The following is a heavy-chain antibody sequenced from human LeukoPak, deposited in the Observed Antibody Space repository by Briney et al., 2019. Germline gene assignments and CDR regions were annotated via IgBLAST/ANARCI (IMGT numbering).Heavy chain of an antibody. CDR1: GCSISSYY. Sequence: SETLSLTCTVSGCSISSYYWSWIRQPPGKGLEWIGYIYYSGSTNYNPSLKSRVTISVDTSKNQFSLKLSSVTAADTAVYYCARVLDSSGYYDPDENNWFDPWGQGTLVTVSS. J-gene: IGHJ5*02. CDR3: ARVLDSSGYYDPDENNWFDP. CDR2: IYYSGST. V-gene: IGHV4-59*01. D-gene: IGHD3-22*01.